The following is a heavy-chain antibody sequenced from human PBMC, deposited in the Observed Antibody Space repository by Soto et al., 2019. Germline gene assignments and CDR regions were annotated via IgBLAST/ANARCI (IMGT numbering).Heavy chain of an antibody. J-gene: IGHJ4*02. D-gene: IGHD1-26*01. CDR3: ARDREGAYYFDY. CDR1: GGTFSSYA. Sequence: ASVKVSCKASGGTFSSYAISWVRQAPGQGLEWMGGIIPIFGTANYAQKFQGRVTITADESTSTAYMELSSLRSEDTAVYYCARDREGAYYFDYWGQGTLVTVSS. CDR2: IIPIFGTA. V-gene: IGHV1-69*13.